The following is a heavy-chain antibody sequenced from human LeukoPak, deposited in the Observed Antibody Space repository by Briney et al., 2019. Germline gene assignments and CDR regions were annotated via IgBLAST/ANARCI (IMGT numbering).Heavy chain of an antibody. CDR2: ISGSGGST. D-gene: IGHD6-19*01. J-gene: IGHJ4*02. CDR1: GFTFSSYA. CDR3: AKDPSIAVAGAPVDY. V-gene: IGHV3-23*01. Sequence: GGSLRLSCAASGFTFSSYAMSGVRQAPGKGVECVSSISGSGGSTYYADSVKGRFTISRDNSKNTLYLQMNSLRAEDTAVYYCAKDPSIAVAGAPVDYWGQGTLVTVSS.